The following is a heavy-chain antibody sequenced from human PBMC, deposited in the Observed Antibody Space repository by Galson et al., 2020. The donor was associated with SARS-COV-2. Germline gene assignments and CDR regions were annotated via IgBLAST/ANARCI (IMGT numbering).Heavy chain of an antibody. D-gene: IGHD5-12*01. Sequence: SETLSLTCTVSGGSISSHYWAWIRQPPGKGLEWIGHMYYKGGTNYNPSLSGRATISGDTSKNQISLNVTSVSAADTAVYYCARSARRWLQVDSWGRGTLITVSS. CDR1: GGSISSHY. CDR3: ARSARRWLQVDS. J-gene: IGHJ4*02. V-gene: IGHV4-59*11. CDR2: MYYKGGT.